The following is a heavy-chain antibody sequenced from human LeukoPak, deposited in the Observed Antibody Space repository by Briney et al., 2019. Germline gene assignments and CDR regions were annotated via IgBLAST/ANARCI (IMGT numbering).Heavy chain of an antibody. V-gene: IGHV3-23*01. J-gene: IGHJ3*02. CDR1: GFTFSSYG. D-gene: IGHD6-19*01. CDR2: ISGSGGST. Sequence: PGGSLRLSCAASGFTFSSYGMSWVRQAPGKGLEWVSAISGSGGSTYYADSVKGRFTISRDNSKNSLYLQMNSLRAEDTALYYCAKSGSSGWVDAFDIWGQGTMVTVSS. CDR3: AKSGSSGWVDAFDI.